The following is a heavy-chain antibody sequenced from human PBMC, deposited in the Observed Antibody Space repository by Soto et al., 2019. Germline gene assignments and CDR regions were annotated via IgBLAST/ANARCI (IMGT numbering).Heavy chain of an antibody. Sequence: QVQLVQSGAEVRKPGASVKVYCKVSGDTLTELSMHWVRQAPGKGLEWMGGFDPEDGETIYAQKFQGRVTMTEDTSTDTTYMDLSSLKSEDTAVYYCAGGVGGNLPARVLTFDYWGHGTLVTVSS. CDR1: GDTLTELS. CDR3: AGGVGGNLPARVLTFDY. V-gene: IGHV1-24*01. CDR2: FDPEDGET. D-gene: IGHD2-21*02. J-gene: IGHJ4*01.